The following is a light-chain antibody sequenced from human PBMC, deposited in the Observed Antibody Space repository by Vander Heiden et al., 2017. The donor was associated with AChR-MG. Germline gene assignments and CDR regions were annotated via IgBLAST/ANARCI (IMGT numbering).Light chain of an antibody. CDR1: SGHSSYA. CDR2: VNSDGSH. J-gene: IGLJ2*01. CDR3: QTWGTAVV. Sequence: QLVLTQSPSASASLGASVQLTCPLSSGHSSYAIAWHQQQPEKGPRYLMKVNSDGSHNKGDGIPDRFSGSSSGAERYLTISSLQSEDEADYYCQTWGTAVVFGGGTKLTVL. V-gene: IGLV4-69*01.